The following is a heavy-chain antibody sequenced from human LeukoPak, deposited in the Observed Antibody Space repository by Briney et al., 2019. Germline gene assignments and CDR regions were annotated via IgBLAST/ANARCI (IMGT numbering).Heavy chain of an antibody. V-gene: IGHV2-5*01. D-gene: IGHD3-3*01. CDR3: AQGVVPSAFDI. CDR2: IYWNDDK. J-gene: IGHJ3*02. CDR1: GFSLSTSGVG. Sequence: SGPTLVNPTQTLTLTCTFSGFSLSTSGVGVGWIRQPPGKALEWLALIYWNDDKRYSPSLKSRLAITKDTSKNQVVLTMANMDPVDTATYYCAQGVVPSAFDIWGQGTMVTVSS.